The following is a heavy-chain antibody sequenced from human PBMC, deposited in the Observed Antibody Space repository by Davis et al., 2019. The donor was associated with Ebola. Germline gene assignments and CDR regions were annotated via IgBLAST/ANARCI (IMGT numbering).Heavy chain of an antibody. V-gene: IGHV7-4-1*02. Sequence: ASVKVSCKASGYTFTNYAVNWVRQAPGQGLEWMGWINTNTGNPTYAQGFTGRFVFSLDTSVSTAYLQIRSLKAEDTAVYYCARGNYGDIDYWGQGTLVTVSS. D-gene: IGHD4-17*01. CDR1: GYTFTNYA. CDR2: INTNTGNP. CDR3: ARGNYGDIDY. J-gene: IGHJ4*02.